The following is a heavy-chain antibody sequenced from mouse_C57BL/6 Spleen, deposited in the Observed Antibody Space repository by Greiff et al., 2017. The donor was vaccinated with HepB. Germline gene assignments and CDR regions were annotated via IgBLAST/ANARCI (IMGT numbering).Heavy chain of an antibody. V-gene: IGHV5-17*01. J-gene: IGHJ1*03. CDR1: GFTFSDYG. CDR2: ISSGSSTI. D-gene: IGHD2-1*01. CDR3: AREGNYEWYFDV. Sequence: EVQVVESGGGLVKPGGSLKLSCAASGFTFSDYGMHWVRQAPEKGLEWVAYISSGSSTIYYADTVKGRFTISRDNAKNTLFLQMTSLRSEDTAMYYCAREGNYEWYFDVWGTGTTVTVSS.